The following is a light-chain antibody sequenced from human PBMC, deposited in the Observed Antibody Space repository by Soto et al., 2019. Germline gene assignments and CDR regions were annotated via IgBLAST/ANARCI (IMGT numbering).Light chain of an antibody. CDR2: DVS. J-gene: IGLJ1*01. Sequence: LTQPASVSGSPGQSITISCTGTSGDVGGYNYVSWYQHHPGKAPKLIIYDVSNRPSGVSIRFSGSKSDNTASLTISGLQPEDEADYHCSSYTTSNTRQIVFGTGTKVTVL. CDR1: SGDVGGYNY. CDR3: SSYTTSNTRQIV. V-gene: IGLV2-14*03.